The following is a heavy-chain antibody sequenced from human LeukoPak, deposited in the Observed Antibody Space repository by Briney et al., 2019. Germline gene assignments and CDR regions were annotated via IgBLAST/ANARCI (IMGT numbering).Heavy chain of an antibody. Sequence: GGSLTLSCAASGFTFSSYDMHWVRQATGKGLEWVSAIGTAGDTYYPGSVKGRFTISRENAKNSLYLQMNSLRAGDTAVYYCARAEGFGYFDLWGRGTLVTVSS. D-gene: IGHD2-15*01. CDR2: IGTAGDT. J-gene: IGHJ2*01. V-gene: IGHV3-13*01. CDR1: GFTFSSYD. CDR3: ARAEGFGYFDL.